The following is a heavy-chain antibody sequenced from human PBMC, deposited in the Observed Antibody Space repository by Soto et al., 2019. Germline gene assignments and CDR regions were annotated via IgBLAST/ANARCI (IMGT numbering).Heavy chain of an antibody. D-gene: IGHD3-10*01. CDR3: ARDSGSGSYRGDY. CDR1: GGSISSGGYY. Sequence: TLSLTCTVSGGSISSGGYYWSWIRQHPGKGLEWIGYIYYSGSTYYNPSLKSRVTISVDTSKNQFSLKLSSVTAADTAVYYCARDSGSGSYRGDYWGQGTLVTVSS. CDR2: IYYSGST. J-gene: IGHJ4*02. V-gene: IGHV4-31*03.